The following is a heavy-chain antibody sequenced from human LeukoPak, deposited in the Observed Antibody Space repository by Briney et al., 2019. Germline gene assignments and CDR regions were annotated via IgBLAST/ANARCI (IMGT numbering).Heavy chain of an antibody. D-gene: IGHD6-13*01. J-gene: IGHJ6*03. CDR2: ISGSGGST. V-gene: IGHV3-23*01. CDR3: ARDPGSSWRIWVYYYMDV. CDR1: GFTFSSYG. Sequence: GGSLRLSCAASGFTFSSYGMSWVRQAPGKGLEWVSAISGSGGSTYYADSVKGRFTISRDNSKNTLYLQMNSLRAEDTAVYYCARDPGSSWRIWVYYYMDVWGKGTTVTVSS.